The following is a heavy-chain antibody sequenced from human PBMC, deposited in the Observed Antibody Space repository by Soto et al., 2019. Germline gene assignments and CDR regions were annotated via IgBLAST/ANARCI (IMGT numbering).Heavy chain of an antibody. J-gene: IGHJ3*01. Sequence: SETLSLTCTVSGGSISSYYWSWIRQPPGKGLEWIGYIYYSGSTNYNPSLKSRVTISVDTSRNQFSLKLSSVTAADTAVYYCGRLKAGPVLDFGGKGTMVPV. CDR2: IYYSGST. D-gene: IGHD6-13*01. V-gene: IGHV4-59*01. CDR3: GRLKAGPVLDF. CDR1: GGSISSYY.